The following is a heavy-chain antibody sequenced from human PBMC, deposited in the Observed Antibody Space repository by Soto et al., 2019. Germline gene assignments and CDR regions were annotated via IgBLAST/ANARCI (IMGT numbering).Heavy chain of an antibody. J-gene: IGHJ4*02. Sequence: LRLSCVASGFTFDDYAVHWVRQGPGKGLEWVSGISGDSGTIGYGDSVKGRFTISRDNAKNSLLLRLSSLRTEDTAVYYCARGLGSFFTFDLWGLGTLVTVSS. V-gene: IGHV3-9*01. D-gene: IGHD6-6*01. CDR3: ARGLGSFFTFDL. CDR1: GFTFDDYA. CDR2: ISGDSGTI.